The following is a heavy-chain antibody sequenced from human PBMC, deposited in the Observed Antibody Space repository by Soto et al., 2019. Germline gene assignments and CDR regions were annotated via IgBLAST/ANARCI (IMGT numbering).Heavy chain of an antibody. Sequence: QVQLVESGGGVVQPGRSLRLSCAASGFTFSSYGMHWVRQAPGKGLEWVAVIWYDGSNKYYADSVKGRFTISRDNSKNTLYLQMNSLRAEDTAVYYCARSGCYLDAFDILGQGTMVPVSS. D-gene: IGHD2-15*01. CDR1: GFTFSSYG. CDR2: IWYDGSNK. J-gene: IGHJ3*02. CDR3: ARSGCYLDAFDI. V-gene: IGHV3-33*01.